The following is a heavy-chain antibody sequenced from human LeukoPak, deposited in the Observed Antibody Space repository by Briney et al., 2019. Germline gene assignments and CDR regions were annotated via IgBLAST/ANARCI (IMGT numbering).Heavy chain of an antibody. V-gene: IGHV3-21*04. CDR2: ITGSSTKI. J-gene: IGHJ6*03. D-gene: IGHD2-15*01. Sequence: GGSLRLSCAASGFTFSTYSMNWVRQAPGKGLEWVSSITGSSTKIYYTDSVKGRFTISRDNAKNSLFLQMNSLRAEDTAVYYCARVLRYCSGGNCYSGGLGYMDVWGKGTTVTISS. CDR1: GFTFSTYS. CDR3: ARVLRYCSGGNCYSGGLGYMDV.